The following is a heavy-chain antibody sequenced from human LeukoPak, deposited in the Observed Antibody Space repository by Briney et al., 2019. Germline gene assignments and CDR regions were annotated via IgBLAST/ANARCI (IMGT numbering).Heavy chain of an antibody. J-gene: IGHJ4*02. D-gene: IGHD6-13*01. CDR1: GFTFSSYG. Sequence: GGSLRLSCAASGFTFSSYGMHWVRQAPGKGLEWVAVIWYDGSNKYHADSVKGRFTISRDNSKNTLYLQMNSLRAEDTAVYYCAKDLLEDPSDIAAADHWGQGTLVTVSS. CDR3: AKDLLEDPSDIAAADH. CDR2: IWYDGSNK. V-gene: IGHV3-30*02.